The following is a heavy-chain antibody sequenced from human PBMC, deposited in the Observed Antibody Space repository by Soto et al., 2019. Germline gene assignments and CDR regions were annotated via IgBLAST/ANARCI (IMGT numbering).Heavy chain of an antibody. Sequence: GGSLRLSCAASGFHFSTYTMNWVRQAPGKGLEWVSYISSSSGTIYYADSVKGRFTISRDNAKNSLYLQMNSLRAEDTAVYYCARGESYSSSWYGGFDYWGQGTLVTVSS. D-gene: IGHD6-13*01. CDR1: GFHFSTYT. CDR3: ARGESYSSSWYGGFDY. V-gene: IGHV3-48*01. CDR2: ISSSSGTI. J-gene: IGHJ4*02.